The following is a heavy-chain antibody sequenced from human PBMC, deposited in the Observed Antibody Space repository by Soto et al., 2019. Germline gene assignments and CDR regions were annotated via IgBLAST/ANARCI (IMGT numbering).Heavy chain of an antibody. Sequence: EVQLVESGGGVVRPGGSLRLSCAASGFTLDDFGMSWVRQAPGKGLGWVSGINWNGGSTGYADSVKGRFTISRDNAKNSLYLQMNSLRAEDTALYHCARDHYGSGSSDYWGQGTLVTVSS. CDR1: GFTLDDFG. J-gene: IGHJ4*02. V-gene: IGHV3-20*01. CDR3: ARDHYGSGSSDY. D-gene: IGHD3-10*01. CDR2: INWNGGST.